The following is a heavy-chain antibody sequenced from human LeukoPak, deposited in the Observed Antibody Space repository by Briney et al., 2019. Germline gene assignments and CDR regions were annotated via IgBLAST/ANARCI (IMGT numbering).Heavy chain of an antibody. CDR2: ISAYNGNT. V-gene: IGHV1-18*01. J-gene: IGHJ4*02. CDR3: ARARLGPY. D-gene: IGHD6-19*01. CDR1: GYTFTSYG. Sequence: GASVKVSCKASGYTFTSYGISWVRQAPGRGREWMGWISAYNGNTNYAQKLQGRVTSTTDTLTSTAYTELRSLRSDDTAVSYCARARLGPYWGQGTLVTVSS.